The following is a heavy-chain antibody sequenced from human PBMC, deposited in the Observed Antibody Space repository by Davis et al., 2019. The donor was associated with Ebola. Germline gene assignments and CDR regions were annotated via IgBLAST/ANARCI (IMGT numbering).Heavy chain of an antibody. Sequence: PGGSLRLSCAASGFTFSNYWMHWVRQAPGKGLVWVSRINSDESVTRYADSVKGRFTISRDNAKHAVFLQMNSVRDEDTAVYYCARSLKGASVSTYYGMDVWGQGTTVTVSS. D-gene: IGHD3-16*02. CDR3: ARSLKGASVSTYYGMDV. J-gene: IGHJ6*02. CDR1: GFTFSNYW. CDR2: INSDESVT. V-gene: IGHV3-74*01.